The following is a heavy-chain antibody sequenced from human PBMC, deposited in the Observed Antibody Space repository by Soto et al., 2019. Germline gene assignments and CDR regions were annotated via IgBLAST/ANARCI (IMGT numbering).Heavy chain of an antibody. J-gene: IGHJ4*02. D-gene: IGHD7-27*01. V-gene: IGHV3-23*01. CDR2: ISGSDDST. CDR3: ARSPRNWGFDY. Sequence: GGSQRLSCAASEFTFRSYSMSWVRQAPGKGLEWVSVISGSDDSTYYADSVKGRVTMTRDTSITTAYMELSSLRSEDTAVYYYARSPRNWGFDYWGLGTLVTVSS. CDR1: EFTFRSYS.